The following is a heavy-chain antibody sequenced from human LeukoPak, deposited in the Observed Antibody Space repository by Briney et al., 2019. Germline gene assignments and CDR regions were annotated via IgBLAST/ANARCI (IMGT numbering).Heavy chain of an antibody. CDR3: ARGRPKAYGSYYYYMDV. CDR1: GGSFSGYH. V-gene: IGHV4-34*01. Sequence: SETLSLTCAVYGGSFSGYHWSWIRQPPGKGLEWIGEINHSGSTNYNPSLKSRVTIPVDTSKNQFSLKLSSVTAADTAVYYCARGRPKAYGSYYYYMDVWGKGTTVTVSS. D-gene: IGHD4-17*01. CDR2: INHSGST. J-gene: IGHJ6*03.